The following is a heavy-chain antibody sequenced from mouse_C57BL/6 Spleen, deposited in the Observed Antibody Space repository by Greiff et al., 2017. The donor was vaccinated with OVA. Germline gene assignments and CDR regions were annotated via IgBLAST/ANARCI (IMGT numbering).Heavy chain of an antibody. CDR2: ISYDGSN. CDR3: ARGGDLWFDY. D-gene: IGHD1-1*02. Sequence: EVQLVESGPGLVKPSQSLSLTCSVTGYSITSGYYWNWIRQFPGNKLEWMGYISYDGSNNYNPSLKNRISITRDTSTNQFFLKLNSVTTEDTATYYCARGGDLWFDYWGQGTTLTVSS. V-gene: IGHV3-6*01. CDR1: GYSITSGYY. J-gene: IGHJ2*01.